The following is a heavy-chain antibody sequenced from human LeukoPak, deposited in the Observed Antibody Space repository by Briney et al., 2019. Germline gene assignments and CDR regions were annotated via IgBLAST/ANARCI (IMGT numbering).Heavy chain of an antibody. J-gene: IGHJ4*02. D-gene: IGHD5-18*01. V-gene: IGHV1-24*01. CDR3: ATLTWIQLWLLDY. Sequence: ASVKVSCKASGYTITSNYMHWVRQAPGKGLEWMGGFDPEDGETIYAQKFQGRVTMTEDTSTDTAYMELSSLRSEDTAVYYCATLTWIQLWLLDYWGQGTLVTVSS. CDR2: FDPEDGET. CDR1: GYTITSNY.